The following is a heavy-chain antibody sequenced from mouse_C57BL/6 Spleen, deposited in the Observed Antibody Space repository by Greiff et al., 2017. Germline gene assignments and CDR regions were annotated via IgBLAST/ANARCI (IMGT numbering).Heavy chain of an antibody. CDR1: GFTFSDYG. J-gene: IGHJ4*01. V-gene: IGHV5-17*01. D-gene: IGHD1-1*01. Sequence: VHLVESGGGLVKPGGSLKLSCAASGFTFSDYGMHWVRQAPEKGLEWVAYISSGISTIYYADTVKGRFSIYRNNAMNTLFIPMTSLESEDTAMYYCAKKTTVVAYYYAMDYWGQGTSVTVSS. CDR2: ISSGISTI. CDR3: AKKTTVVAYYYAMDY.